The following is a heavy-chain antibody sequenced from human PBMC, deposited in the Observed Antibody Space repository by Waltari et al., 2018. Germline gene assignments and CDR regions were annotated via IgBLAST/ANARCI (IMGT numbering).Heavy chain of an antibody. J-gene: IGHJ4*02. D-gene: IGHD4-17*01. CDR3: AKDYGDHGY. CDR2: IRGSGGRT. Sequence: EVQLLESGGGLVQPGGSLRLSCAASGFTFSSYAMRWVRQAPGKGLEWVSGIRGSGGRTYYADSVKGRFTISRDNSKNTLYLQMNSLRAEDTAVYYCAKDYGDHGYWGQGTLVTVSS. V-gene: IGHV3-23*01. CDR1: GFTFSSYA.